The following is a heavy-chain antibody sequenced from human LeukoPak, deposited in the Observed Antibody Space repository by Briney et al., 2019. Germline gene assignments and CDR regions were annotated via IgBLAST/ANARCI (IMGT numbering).Heavy chain of an antibody. CDR2: IYTSGNT. D-gene: IGHD3-22*01. CDR3: ASDYYDSSGYYPGSAFDI. Sequence: SETLSLTCTVSGGSISSGDYYWSWIRQPAGKGLEWIGRIYTSGNTNYNPSLKSRITISVDTSKNQFSLKLSSVTAADTAVYYCASDYYDSSGYYPGSAFDIWGQGTMVTVSS. CDR1: GGSISSGDYY. J-gene: IGHJ3*02. V-gene: IGHV4-61*02.